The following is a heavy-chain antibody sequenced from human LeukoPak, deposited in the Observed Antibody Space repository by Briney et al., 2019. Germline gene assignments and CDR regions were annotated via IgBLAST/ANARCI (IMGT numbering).Heavy chain of an antibody. J-gene: IGHJ4*02. CDR1: GFTFSSYA. CDR2: ISGSGGST. CDR3: AKDQDSKSMITFGGVIVLLDY. D-gene: IGHD3-16*02. Sequence: GGSLRLSCAASGFTFSSYAMSWVRQAPGKGLEWVSAISGSGGSTYYADSVKGRFTISRDNSKNTLYPQMNSLRAEDTAVYYCAKDQDSKSMITFGGVIVLLDYWGQGTLVTVSS. V-gene: IGHV3-23*01.